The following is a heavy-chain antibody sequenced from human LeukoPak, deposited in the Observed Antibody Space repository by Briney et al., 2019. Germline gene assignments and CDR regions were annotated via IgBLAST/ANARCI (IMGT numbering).Heavy chain of an antibody. CDR1: GYTFTGYY. D-gene: IGHD3-22*01. V-gene: IGHV1-2*02. CDR2: INPNSGGT. CDR3: ARGYYYDSSGYYYGMDV. J-gene: IGHJ6*02. Sequence: ASVKVSCKASGYTFTGYYMHWVRQAPGQGLEWMGWINPNSGGTNYAQKFQGRVTMTRDTSISTAYMELSRLRSDDTAVYYCARGYYYDSSGYYYGMDVWGQGTTLTVSS.